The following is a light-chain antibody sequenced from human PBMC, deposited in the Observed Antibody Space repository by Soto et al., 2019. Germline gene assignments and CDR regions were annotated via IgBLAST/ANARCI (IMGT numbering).Light chain of an antibody. CDR3: QPYNSYLYT. V-gene: IGKV1-5*03. CDR2: KAS. Sequence: DIQMTQSPSTLSASVGDRVTITCRASQSISSWLAWYQQKPGKAPKLLIYKASSLESGVPSRFSGSGSGTEFTLTISILQPDDFATYYCQPYNSYLYTFGQGTKLEIK. CDR1: QSISSW. J-gene: IGKJ2*01.